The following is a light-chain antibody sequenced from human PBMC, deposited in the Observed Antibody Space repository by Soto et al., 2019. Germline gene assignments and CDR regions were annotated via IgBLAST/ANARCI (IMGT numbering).Light chain of an antibody. CDR1: SSDVGGYNY. Sequence: QSALTQPASVSGSPGQSITISCTGTSSDVGGYNYVSWYQQHPGKAPKLMIYEVSNRPSGVSNRFSGSKSGNTASLTISGLQAEDEGDYYCTSYTSTNVVFGGGTKLTVL. CDR3: TSYTSTNVV. CDR2: EVS. J-gene: IGLJ2*01. V-gene: IGLV2-14*01.